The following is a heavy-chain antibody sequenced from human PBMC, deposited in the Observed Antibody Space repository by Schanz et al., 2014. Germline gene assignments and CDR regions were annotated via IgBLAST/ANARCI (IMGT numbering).Heavy chain of an antibody. Sequence: VQLVESGGGVVQPGRSLRLSCAASGFTFSSYSMHWIRQAPGKGLEWVSYIPVGNNYIYYADSVKGRFTISRDNPKNSLYLQMNSLRVEDTAVYYCAREDMLRGIRAFDIWGQGTMVTVPS. CDR2: IPVGNNYI. D-gene: IGHD3-10*01. V-gene: IGHV3-21*01. CDR1: GFTFSSYS. J-gene: IGHJ3*02. CDR3: AREDMLRGIRAFDI.